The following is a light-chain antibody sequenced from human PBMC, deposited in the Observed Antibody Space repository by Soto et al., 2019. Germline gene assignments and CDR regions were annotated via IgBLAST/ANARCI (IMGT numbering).Light chain of an antibody. CDR2: DAS. CDR1: QSVSSY. J-gene: IGKJ1*01. V-gene: IGKV3-11*01. Sequence: EIVLTQSPATLSLSPGERATLSCRASQSVSSYLAWYQQKPGQAPRLLIYDASNRATGIPARFSGSGSGTDFTLTISDLEPEDFAVYFCQHFGNSLWTFGQGTKVDIK. CDR3: QHFGNSLWT.